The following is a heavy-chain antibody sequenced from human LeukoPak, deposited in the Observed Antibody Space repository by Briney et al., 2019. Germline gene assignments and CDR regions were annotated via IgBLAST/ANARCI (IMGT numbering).Heavy chain of an antibody. CDR1: GYTFTGYY. D-gene: IGHD1-26*01. J-gene: IGHJ6*02. V-gene: IGHV1-2*04. CDR3: ARAVGSYYYYGMDV. Sequence: GASVKVSCTASGYTFTGYYMHWVRQAPGQGLEWMGWINPNSGGTNYAQKFQGWVTMTRDTSISTAYMELSRLRSDDTAVYYCARAVGSYYYYGMDVWGQGTTVTVSS. CDR2: INPNSGGT.